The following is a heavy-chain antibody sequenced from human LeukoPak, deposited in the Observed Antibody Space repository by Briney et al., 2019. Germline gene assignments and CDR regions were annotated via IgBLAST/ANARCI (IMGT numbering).Heavy chain of an antibody. Sequence: SETLSLNCTVSGGSISSTGHYWAWIRQPPGRGLEWIGSMFYGENTHYNPSLARRVTISADTSKNQFSLKLSSVTAADTAVYYCARFGYYYYGMDVWGQGTTVTVSS. J-gene: IGHJ6*02. D-gene: IGHD3-10*01. CDR2: MFYGENT. V-gene: IGHV4-39*01. CDR1: GGSISSTGHY. CDR3: ARFGYYYYGMDV.